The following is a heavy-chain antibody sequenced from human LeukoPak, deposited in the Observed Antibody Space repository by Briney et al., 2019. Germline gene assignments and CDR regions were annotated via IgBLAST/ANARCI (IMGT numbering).Heavy chain of an antibody. CDR2: ISYDGSNG. CDR3: ARDVGWSLDY. Sequence: PGGSLRLSCAASGFTFSSYTMHWVRQAPGKGLEWVAVISYDGSNGYYADSVKGRFTISRDNSKNTLYLQMNSLRAEDTAVYYCARDVGWSLDYWGQGTQVTVSS. D-gene: IGHD2-15*01. CDR1: GFTFSSYT. J-gene: IGHJ4*02. V-gene: IGHV3-30-3*01.